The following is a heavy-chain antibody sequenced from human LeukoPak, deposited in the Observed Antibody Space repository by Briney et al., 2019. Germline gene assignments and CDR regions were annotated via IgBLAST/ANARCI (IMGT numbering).Heavy chain of an antibody. CDR1: GFTFSSYA. D-gene: IGHD3-22*01. V-gene: IGHV3-23*01. CDR3: AKDSGSTMIVVVMLPDAFDI. Sequence: GGSLRLSCAASGFTFSSYAMSWVRQAPGKGLEWVSVISGSGGSTYYADSVKGRFTISRDNSKNTLYLQMNSLRAEDTAVYYCAKDSGSTMIVVVMLPDAFDIWGQGTMVTVSS. CDR2: ISGSGGST. J-gene: IGHJ3*02.